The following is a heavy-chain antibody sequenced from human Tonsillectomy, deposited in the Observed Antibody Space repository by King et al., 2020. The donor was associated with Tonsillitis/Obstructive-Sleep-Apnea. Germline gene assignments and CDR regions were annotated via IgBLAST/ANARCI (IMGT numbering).Heavy chain of an antibody. CDR1: GFTFTSYW. CDR3: VRDRDKGDYVDF. V-gene: IGHV3-7*04. CDR2: IHQDGREK. J-gene: IGHJ4*02. Sequence: VQLVESGGGLVQPGGSLRLSCAASGFTFTSYWMSWVRQAPGKGLEWVANIHQDGREKYYVNSVKGRFTISRDNAKDSLYLQMNSLRAEDTAVYYCVRDRDKGDYVDFGGQGILVTVSS. D-gene: IGHD4/OR15-4a*01.